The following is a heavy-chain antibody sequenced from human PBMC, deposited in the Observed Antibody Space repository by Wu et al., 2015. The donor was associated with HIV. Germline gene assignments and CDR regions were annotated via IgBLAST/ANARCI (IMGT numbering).Heavy chain of an antibody. J-gene: IGHJ2*01. D-gene: IGHD3-9*01. CDR3: ARVQILNPDYYTYFDL. V-gene: IGHV1-18*01. CDR2: MNPSNGYI. CDR1: YILTSHP. Sequence: QTQLVQSGPEAKRPGASVKVSCKASYILTSHPIGWVRQAPGQRLEWMGWMNPSNGYIKPAQRFQDRLAMSTNNSAHTAYMELRSLTSDDTAIYFCARVQILNPDYYTYFDLWGQGTLVAVSS.